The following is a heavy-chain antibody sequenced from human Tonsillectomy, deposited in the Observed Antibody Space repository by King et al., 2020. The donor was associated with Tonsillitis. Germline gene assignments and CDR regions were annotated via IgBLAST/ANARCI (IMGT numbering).Heavy chain of an antibody. J-gene: IGHJ4*02. CDR3: ARSNWNDYFDY. CDR1: GYTFTDYY. D-gene: IGHD1-1*01. CDR2: INPNSGGT. V-gene: IGHV1-2*04. Sequence: VQLVQSGAEVKKPGASLKVSCKASGYTFTDYYIHWVRQAPGQGLEWMGWINPNSGGTNYAQKFQGWITMTRDTSISAAYMELSRLNSDDTAVYYCARSNWNDYFDYWGQGTLVTVSS.